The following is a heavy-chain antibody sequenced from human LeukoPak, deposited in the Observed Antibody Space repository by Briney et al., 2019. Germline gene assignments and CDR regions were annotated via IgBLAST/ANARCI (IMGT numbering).Heavy chain of an antibody. D-gene: IGHD1-1*01. CDR3: ARGSDHNLNTDFDY. V-gene: IGHV3-30*03. CDR1: GFTFSSYG. Sequence: QSGGSLRLSCAASGFTFSSYGMHWVRQAPGKGLEWVAVISYDGSNKYYADSVKGRFTISRDNSKNTLYLQMNSLRSDDTAVYYCARGSDHNLNTDFDYWGQGTLVTVSS. CDR2: ISYDGSNK. J-gene: IGHJ4*02.